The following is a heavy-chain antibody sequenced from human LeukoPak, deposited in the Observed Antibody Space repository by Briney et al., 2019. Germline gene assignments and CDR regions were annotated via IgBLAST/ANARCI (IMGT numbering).Heavy chain of an antibody. CDR1: GGTFSSYA. D-gene: IGHD5-24*01. J-gene: IGHJ4*02. CDR2: IIPILGIA. V-gene: IGHV1-69*04. CDR3: ARAEMATTHLDY. Sequence: SVKVSCKASGGTFSSYAISWVRQAPGQGLEWMGRIIPILGIANYAQKFQGRVTITADKSTSTAYMELSSLRSEDTAVYYCARAEMATTHLDYWGQGTLVTVSS.